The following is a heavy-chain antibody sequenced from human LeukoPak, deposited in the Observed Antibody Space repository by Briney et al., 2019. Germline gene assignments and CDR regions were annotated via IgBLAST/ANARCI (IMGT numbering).Heavy chain of an antibody. CDR3: ARGAPPRYCSSTSCPEGNAFDI. CDR1: GYTFTGYY. J-gene: IGHJ3*02. CDR2: INPNSGGT. Sequence: ASVKVSCKASGYTFTGYYMHWVRQAPGQGLEWMGWINPNSGGTNYAQKFQGRVTMTRDTSINTAYMELSRLRSDDTAVYYCARGAPPRYCSSTSCPEGNAFDIWGQGTMVTVSS. V-gene: IGHV1-2*02. D-gene: IGHD2-2*01.